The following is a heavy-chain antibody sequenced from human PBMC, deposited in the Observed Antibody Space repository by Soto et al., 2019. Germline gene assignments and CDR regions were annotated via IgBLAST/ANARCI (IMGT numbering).Heavy chain of an antibody. CDR1: GGTFSSYA. Sequence: QVQLVQSGAEVKKPGSSVKVSCKASGGTFSSYAISWVRQAPGQGLEWMGGMNPNSGNTGYAQKFQGRVTMTRNTSISTAYMELSSLRSEDTAVYYCARGDYYDSSGYDNHVGFDPWGQGTLVTVSS. CDR2: MNPNSGNT. D-gene: IGHD3-22*01. V-gene: IGHV1-8*02. J-gene: IGHJ5*02. CDR3: ARGDYYDSSGYDNHVGFDP.